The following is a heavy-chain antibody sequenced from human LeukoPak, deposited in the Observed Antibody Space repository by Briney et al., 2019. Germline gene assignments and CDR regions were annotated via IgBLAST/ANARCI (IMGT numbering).Heavy chain of an antibody. V-gene: IGHV4-34*01. J-gene: IGHJ3*02. CDR2: INHAGIT. Sequence: SETLSLTCAVYGGSFSAYYWTWIRQPPGKKLEWIGEINHAGITKYSPSLKSRVTISVDTSKNQFSLKLRSVTAADTAVYYCTKSNGYGLVDIWGQGTMVTVSS. CDR1: GGSFSAYY. D-gene: IGHD3-10*01. CDR3: TKSNGYGLVDI.